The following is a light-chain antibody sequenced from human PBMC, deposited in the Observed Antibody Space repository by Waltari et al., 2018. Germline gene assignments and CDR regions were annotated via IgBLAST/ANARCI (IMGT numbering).Light chain of an antibody. CDR2: GPD. CDR1: SLRKFF. J-gene: IGLJ3*02. Sequence: SSELNQDPAVSVALGQTVKITCQGDSLRKFFASWYQQRPGQAPILGLYGPDYRPSGIPGRFSGSTPGGTASLTITGAQAEDEAVYYCHSRDSTSTRVFGGGTRLTV. CDR3: HSRDSTSTRV. V-gene: IGLV3-19*01.